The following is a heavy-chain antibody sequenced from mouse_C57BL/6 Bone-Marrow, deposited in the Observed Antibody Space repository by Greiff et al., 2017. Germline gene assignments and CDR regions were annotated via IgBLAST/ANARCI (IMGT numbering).Heavy chain of an antibody. D-gene: IGHD1-1*01. CDR2: IDPNSGGT. J-gene: IGHJ3*01. CDR1: GYTFTSYW. Sequence: VQLQQPGAELVKPGASVKLSCKASGYTFTSYWMHWVKQRPGRGLERIGRIDPNSGGTKYNEKFKSKATLTVDKPSSTAYMQLSSLTSEDSAVYYCARHYYGSSYWFAYWGQGTLVTVSA. V-gene: IGHV1-72*01. CDR3: ARHYYGSSYWFAY.